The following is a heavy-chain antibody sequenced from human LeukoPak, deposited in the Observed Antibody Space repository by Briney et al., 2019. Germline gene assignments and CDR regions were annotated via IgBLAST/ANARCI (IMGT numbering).Heavy chain of an antibody. CDR3: ARCAPPDSSGWYFVGWFDP. CDR1: GYTFTSYA. Sequence: GASVKVFCKASGYTFTSYAMHWVRQAPGQRLEWMGWINAGNGNTKYSQKFQGRVTITRDTSASTAYMELSSLRSEDTAVYYCARCAPPDSSGWYFVGWFDPWGQGTLVTVSS. D-gene: IGHD6-19*01. J-gene: IGHJ5*02. V-gene: IGHV1-3*01. CDR2: INAGNGNT.